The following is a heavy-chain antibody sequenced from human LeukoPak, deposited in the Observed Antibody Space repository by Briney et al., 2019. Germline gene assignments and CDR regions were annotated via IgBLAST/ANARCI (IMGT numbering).Heavy chain of an antibody. J-gene: IGHJ5*02. CDR1: GFTFSSYE. Sequence: PGGSLRLSCAASGFTFSSYEMNWVRQAPGKGLEWVSYISSSGSTIYYADSVKGRFTISRDNVKNSLYLQMNSLRAEDTAVYYCARGRYYGSGSPYWFDPWGQGTLVTVSS. D-gene: IGHD3-10*01. CDR3: ARGRYYGSGSPYWFDP. V-gene: IGHV3-48*03. CDR2: ISSSGSTI.